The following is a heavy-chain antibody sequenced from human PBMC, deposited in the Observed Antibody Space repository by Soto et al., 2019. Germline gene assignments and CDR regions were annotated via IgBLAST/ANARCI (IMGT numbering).Heavy chain of an antibody. D-gene: IGHD2-8*01. V-gene: IGHV3-30*18. CDR1: GFTFSTYG. CDR3: AKADIVLMVYAGDAFDI. J-gene: IGHJ3*02. Sequence: QVQLVESGGGVVQPGRSLRLSCAASGFTFSTYGMHWVRQAPGKGLEWVAVISYDGSNKYYADSVKGRFTISRDNSKNTLYLQMNSLRAEDTAVYYCAKADIVLMVYAGDAFDIWGQGTMFTVSS. CDR2: ISYDGSNK.